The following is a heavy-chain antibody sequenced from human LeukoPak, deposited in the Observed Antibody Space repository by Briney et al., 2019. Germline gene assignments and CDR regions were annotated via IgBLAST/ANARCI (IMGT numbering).Heavy chain of an antibody. Sequence: SETLSLTCAVSGYSISSGYYWGWIRQYPGEGLEWIGSMYHSGSTYYNPSLKSRVTISVDTSKNRFSLKLSSVTAADTAVYYCARVEAAGPYYYMDVWGKGTTVTVSS. J-gene: IGHJ6*03. CDR2: MYHSGST. CDR1: GYSISSGYY. V-gene: IGHV4-38-2*01. D-gene: IGHD6-13*01. CDR3: ARVEAAGPYYYMDV.